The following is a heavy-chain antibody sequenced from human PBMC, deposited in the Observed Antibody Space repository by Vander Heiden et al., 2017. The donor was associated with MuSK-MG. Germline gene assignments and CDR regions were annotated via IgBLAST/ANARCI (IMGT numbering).Heavy chain of an antibody. CDR3: TTAGHTVNDMFVDY. Sequence: EVQLVESGGGLVKPGGSLSLSCAASGFTFSNACMTWVRPDPGKGLEWVGRIQSKTDGGKTDYAATVKGRFTISRDDSTNTLYLQMNSRKTEHTAVYYCTTAGHTVNDMFVDYWGQGTLVTVSS. CDR1: GFTFSNAC. V-gene: IGHV3-15*01. D-gene: IGHD3-10*02. J-gene: IGHJ4*02. CDR2: IQSKTDGGKT.